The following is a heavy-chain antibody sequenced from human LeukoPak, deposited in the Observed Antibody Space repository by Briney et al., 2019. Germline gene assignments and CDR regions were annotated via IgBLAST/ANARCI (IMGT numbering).Heavy chain of an antibody. V-gene: IGHV3-48*03. CDR2: ISVSGSTI. Sequence: GGSLRLSCAASGFTFSSYEMNWVRQAPGKGLEWVSYISVSGSTIYYADSVKGRFTISRDKSKNTLYLQMNSLRAEDTAVYYCAKRQVPTRYFDYWGQGTLVTVSS. CDR3: AKRQVPTRYFDY. J-gene: IGHJ4*02. CDR1: GFTFSSYE. D-gene: IGHD5-24*01.